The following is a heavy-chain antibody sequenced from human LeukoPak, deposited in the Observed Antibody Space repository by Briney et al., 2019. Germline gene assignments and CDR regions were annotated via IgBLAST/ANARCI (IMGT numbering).Heavy chain of an antibody. CDR3: ARGSDFWSGSSANYYYGMDV. CDR1: GGSISSGGYY. D-gene: IGHD3-3*01. Sequence: PSETLSLTCTVSGGSISSGGYYWSWIRQHPGKGLEWIGYIYYSGSTYYNPSLKSRVTISVDTSKNQFSLKLSSVTAADTAVYYCARGSDFWSGSSANYYYGMDVWGQGTTVTVSS. J-gene: IGHJ6*02. V-gene: IGHV4-31*03. CDR2: IYYSGST.